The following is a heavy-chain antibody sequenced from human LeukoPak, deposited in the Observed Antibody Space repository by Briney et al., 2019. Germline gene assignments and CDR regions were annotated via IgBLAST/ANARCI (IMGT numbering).Heavy chain of an antibody. Sequence: ASVKVSCKASGYTFTSYGISWVRQAPGQGLEWMGGIIPIFGTANYAQKFQGRVTITADESASTAYMELSSLRSEDTAVYYCARDSPPAGAFDIWGQGTMVTVSS. D-gene: IGHD1-14*01. CDR3: ARDSPPAGAFDI. CDR1: GYTFTSYG. V-gene: IGHV1-69*13. J-gene: IGHJ3*02. CDR2: IIPIFGTA.